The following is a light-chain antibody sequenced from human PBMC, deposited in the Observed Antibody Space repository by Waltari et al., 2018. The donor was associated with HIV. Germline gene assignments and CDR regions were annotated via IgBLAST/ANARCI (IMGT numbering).Light chain of an antibody. CDR2: DAS. V-gene: IGKV3-11*01. J-gene: IGKJ4*01. CDR3: QQRDVWPPT. Sequence: VLTQSPATLSLSAGEGATLSCKASQNVQNFVAWYQLKAGQVPRLLVHDASKRATVVPGRFSGSGSGTDFTLTISGLESEDVAIYYCQQRDVWPPTFGGGTKVEIK. CDR1: QNVQNF.